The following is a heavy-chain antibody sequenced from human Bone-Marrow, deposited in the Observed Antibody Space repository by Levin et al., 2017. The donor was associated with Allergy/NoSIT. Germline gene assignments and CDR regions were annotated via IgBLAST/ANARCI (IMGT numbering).Heavy chain of an antibody. V-gene: IGHV3-66*01. Sequence: PSETLSLSCAASGFTVSNNQMNWVRQFPGKGLEWVSLIYSNGVTNYADSVKGRFIISRDNSKNTLYLQMNSLRAEDTAIYYCARDVFRIINDCWGQGTLVTVSS. J-gene: IGHJ4*02. CDR3: ARDVFRIINDC. CDR2: IYSNGVT. CDR1: GFTVSNNQ. D-gene: IGHD3-10*01.